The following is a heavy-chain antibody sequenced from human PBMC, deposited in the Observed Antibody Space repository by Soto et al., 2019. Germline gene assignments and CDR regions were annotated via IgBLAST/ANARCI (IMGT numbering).Heavy chain of an antibody. J-gene: IGHJ2*01. CDR1: CYTFNIYG. Sequence: ASVKVSCTASCYTFNIYGIPWVRHATEQGLEWMAWISAYNGNTNYAQKLQGRVTMTTDTSTSTAYMELRSLRSDDTAVYYCATTAVWGSYRYTTGYFDLWGRGTLVTVSS. D-gene: IGHD3-16*02. V-gene: IGHV1-18*04. CDR2: ISAYNGNT. CDR3: ATTAVWGSYRYTTGYFDL.